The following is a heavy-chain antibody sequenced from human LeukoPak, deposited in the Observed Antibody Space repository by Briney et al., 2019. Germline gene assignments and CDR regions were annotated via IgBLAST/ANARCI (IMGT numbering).Heavy chain of an antibody. J-gene: IGHJ6*03. V-gene: IGHV1-2*02. CDR2: INPNSGGI. D-gene: IGHD3-22*01. Sequence: RGASVKVSCKASGGTLSRYAISWVRQAPGQGLEWMGWINPNSGGINYAQKFQGRVTMTRDTSISTTYMELSRLRSDDTAVYYCARSGYYDSSGYYYYYYMDVWGKGTTVTISS. CDR3: ARSGYYDSSGYYYYYYMDV. CDR1: GGTLSRYA.